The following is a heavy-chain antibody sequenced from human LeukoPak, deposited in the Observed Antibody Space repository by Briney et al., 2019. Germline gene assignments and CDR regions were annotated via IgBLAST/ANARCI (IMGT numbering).Heavy chain of an antibody. V-gene: IGHV1-18*01. D-gene: IGHD3-3*01. CDR1: GYTFTSYG. Sequence: GASVKVSCKASGYTFTSYGISWVRQAPGQGLEWMGWISAYNGNTNYAQKLQGRVTMTTDTSTSTAYMELSRLRSDDTAVYYCAREKYYDFWSGRGNWFDPWGQGTLVTVSS. CDR3: AREKYYDFWSGRGNWFDP. CDR2: ISAYNGNT. J-gene: IGHJ5*02.